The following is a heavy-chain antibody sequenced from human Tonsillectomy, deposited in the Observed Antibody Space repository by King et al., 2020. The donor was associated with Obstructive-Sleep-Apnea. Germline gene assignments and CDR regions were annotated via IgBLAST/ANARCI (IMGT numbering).Heavy chain of an antibody. D-gene: IGHD4-17*01. CDR3: AKDSSHDYGDVIDY. CDR2: ISWNIGSL. V-gene: IGHV3-9*01. Sequence: VQLVESGGGLVQPGRSLRLSCAASGFTFDHYDMHWVRQAPGKGLEWVSGISWNIGSLGYADSVKGRLTISSDNAKNSLYLQMNSLRAEDTALYYCAKDSSHDYGDVIDYWGQGTLVTVSS. CDR1: GFTFDHYD. J-gene: IGHJ4*02.